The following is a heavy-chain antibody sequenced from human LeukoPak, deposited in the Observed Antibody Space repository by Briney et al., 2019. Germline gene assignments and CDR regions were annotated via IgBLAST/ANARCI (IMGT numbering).Heavy chain of an antibody. V-gene: IGHV3-23*01. CDR1: GFSFMNYA. J-gene: IGHJ4*02. Sequence: GGSLRLSCAASGFSFMNYALSWVRPGPEEGLEWVSGFSVNGGATYNADFVKGRFTIARDIAKNTLYLQMNSLRAEDTATYYCAKPGRTAAGLFDSWGQGTLVTVSS. CDR3: AKPGRTAAGLFDS. D-gene: IGHD6-13*01. CDR2: FSVNGGAT.